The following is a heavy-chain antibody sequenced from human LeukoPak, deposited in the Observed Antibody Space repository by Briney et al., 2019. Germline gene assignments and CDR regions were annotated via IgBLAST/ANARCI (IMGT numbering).Heavy chain of an antibody. D-gene: IGHD2-15*01. J-gene: IGHJ4*02. Sequence: PSETLSLTCTVSGGSVSSGSYYWSWIRQPPGKGLEWIGYIYYSGSTNYNPSLKGRVTISVDTSKNQFSLKLSSVTAADTAVYYCARGLVVVAAGPADYWGQGTLVTVSS. CDR2: IYYSGST. CDR1: GGSVSSGSYY. V-gene: IGHV4-61*01. CDR3: ARGLVVVAAGPADY.